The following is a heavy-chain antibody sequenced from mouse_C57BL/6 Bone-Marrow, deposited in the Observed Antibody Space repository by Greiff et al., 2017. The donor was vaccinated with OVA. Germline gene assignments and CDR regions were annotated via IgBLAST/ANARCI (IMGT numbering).Heavy chain of an antibody. CDR2: ISSGSSTI. J-gene: IGHJ3*01. CDR1: GFTFSDYG. Sequence: EVKLVESGGGLVKPGASLKLSCAASGFTFSDYGMHWVRQAPEQGLEWVAYISSGSSTIYYADTVKGRFTISRDNAKNTLFLQMPSLRSEDTAMYYCSFAYWGQGTLVTVSA. CDR3: SFAY. V-gene: IGHV5-17*01.